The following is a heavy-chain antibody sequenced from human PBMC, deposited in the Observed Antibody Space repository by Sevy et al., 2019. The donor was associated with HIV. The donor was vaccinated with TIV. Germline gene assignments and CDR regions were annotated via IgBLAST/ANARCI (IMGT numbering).Heavy chain of an antibody. CDR1: GFTLGDYA. Sequence: GGSLRLSCTTSGFTLGDYAMSWVRQAPGKGLEWVGFMRSKAFAGTTEYAASVKGRFTISTDDSKASAHLQMNSLRTEDTGVYYCIRSRLLGYTAMVPDYWGQGTLVNVSS. V-gene: IGHV3-49*04. D-gene: IGHD5-18*01. CDR3: IRSRLLGYTAMVPDY. CDR2: MRSKAFAGTT. J-gene: IGHJ4*02.